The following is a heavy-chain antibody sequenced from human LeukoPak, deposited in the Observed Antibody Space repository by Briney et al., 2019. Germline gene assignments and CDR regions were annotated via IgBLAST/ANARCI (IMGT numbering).Heavy chain of an antibody. V-gene: IGHV3-23*01. J-gene: IGHJ4*02. CDR1: GFTFSTYA. D-gene: IGHD3-10*01. Sequence: GGSLRLSCAASGFTFSTYAMSWVRQAPGKGLEWVSVIGNSGGRTFYADSVKGRFTISRDNSRNTVHLQMNFLRAEDTAVYFCAKRASGSGTSLYHFDYWGQGALVTVSS. CDR2: IGNSGGRT. CDR3: AKRASGSGTSLYHFDY.